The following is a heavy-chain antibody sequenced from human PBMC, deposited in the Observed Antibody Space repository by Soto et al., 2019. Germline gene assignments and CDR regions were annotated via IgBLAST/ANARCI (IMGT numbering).Heavy chain of an antibody. CDR1: GYNFMNYW. Sequence: PGESLKISCKGFGYNFMNYWIGWVRQMPGKGLEWMGIIFPGDSDTRYSPSFQGQVTISADKSISTAYLQWSSLKASDTAMYYCARPSGSFYDGFDIWGQGTMVTVSS. J-gene: IGHJ3*02. V-gene: IGHV5-51*01. CDR2: IFPGDSDT. D-gene: IGHD1-26*01. CDR3: ARPSGSFYDGFDI.